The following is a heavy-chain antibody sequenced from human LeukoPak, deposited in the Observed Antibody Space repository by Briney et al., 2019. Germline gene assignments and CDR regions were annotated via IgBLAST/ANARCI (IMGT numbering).Heavy chain of an antibody. D-gene: IGHD6-19*01. CDR3: ARRLSSGWYHYYYGMDV. J-gene: IGHJ6*02. CDR1: GFTFSSYS. V-gene: IGHV3-48*01. Sequence: GGSLRLSCAASGFTFSSYSMNWVRRAPGKGLEWVSYISGSGSAMYYADSVKGRFTISRDNAKNSLYLQMNSLRAEDTAVYYCARRLSSGWYHYYYGMDVWGQGTTVTVSS. CDR2: ISGSGSAM.